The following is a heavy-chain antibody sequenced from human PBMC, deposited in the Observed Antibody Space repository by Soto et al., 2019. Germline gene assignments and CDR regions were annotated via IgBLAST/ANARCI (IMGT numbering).Heavy chain of an antibody. D-gene: IGHD2-15*01. CDR2: ISYDGSNK. V-gene: IGHV3-30-3*01. CDR1: GFTFSSYA. CDR3: ARDLYCSGGSCYSSGFDY. Sequence: QVQLVESGGGVVQPGRSLRLSCAASGFTFSSYAMHWVRQAPGKGLEWVAVISYDGSNKYYADSVKGRFTISRDNSKNTQYLQMNSLRAEDTAVYYCARDLYCSGGSCYSSGFDYWGQGTLVTVSS. J-gene: IGHJ4*02.